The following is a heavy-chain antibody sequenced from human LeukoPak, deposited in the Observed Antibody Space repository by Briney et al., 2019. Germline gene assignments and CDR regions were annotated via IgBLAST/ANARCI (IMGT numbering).Heavy chain of an antibody. Sequence: ASVKVSCKASGYTFTSYYMHWVRQAPGQGLEWMGRINPNSGGTNYAQKFQGRVTMTRDTSISTAYMELSRLRSDDTAVYYCATIGSGSYLAFDYWGQGTLVTVSS. CDR2: INPNSGGT. J-gene: IGHJ4*02. CDR3: ATIGSGSYLAFDY. D-gene: IGHD3-10*01. CDR1: GYTFTSYY. V-gene: IGHV1-2*06.